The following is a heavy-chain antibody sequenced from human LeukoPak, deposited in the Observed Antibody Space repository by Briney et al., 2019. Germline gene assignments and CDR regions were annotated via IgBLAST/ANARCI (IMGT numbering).Heavy chain of an antibody. CDR1: GGTFSSYA. CDR3: AKTKEYCSSTSCYDAFDN. D-gene: IGHD2-2*01. V-gene: IGHV1-69*04. Sequence: RASVKVSCKASGGTFSSYAISWVRQAPGQGLEWMGRIIPILGIANYAQKFQGRVTITADKSTSTAYMELSSLRSEDTAVYYCAKTKEYCSSTSCYDAFDNWGQGTMVTVSS. J-gene: IGHJ3*02. CDR2: IIPILGIA.